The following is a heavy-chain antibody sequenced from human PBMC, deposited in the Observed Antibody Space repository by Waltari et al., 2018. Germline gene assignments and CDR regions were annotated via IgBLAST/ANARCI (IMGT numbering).Heavy chain of an antibody. CDR2: ISAYNGNT. CDR3: ARDDSSGYFY. CDR1: GYTFPSYG. Sequence: QVRLVQSGAEVKKPGASVKVSCKASGYTFPSYGISWVRQAPGQGREWMGWISAYNGNTIYAQKCQGRVTMTKDTPPSTAYMDLRGLRSDDTAVYYCARDDSSGYFYWGQGTLVTVSS. D-gene: IGHD3-22*01. V-gene: IGHV1-18*04. J-gene: IGHJ4*02.